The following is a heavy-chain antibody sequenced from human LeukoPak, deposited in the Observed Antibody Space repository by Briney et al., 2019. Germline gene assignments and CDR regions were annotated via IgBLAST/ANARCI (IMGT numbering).Heavy chain of an antibody. V-gene: IGHV3-23*01. D-gene: IGHD3-10*01. J-gene: IGHJ4*02. Sequence: GGSLRLSCAASGFTFRSYAMSWVRQAPGKGLEWVSAISGGGSSTYYADSVKGRFTISRDNSKNTLYLQMNSLRAEDTAVYYCAKDEAYGSGRPYYFDYWGQGTLVTVSS. CDR3: AKDEAYGSGRPYYFDY. CDR1: GFTFRSYA. CDR2: ISGGGSST.